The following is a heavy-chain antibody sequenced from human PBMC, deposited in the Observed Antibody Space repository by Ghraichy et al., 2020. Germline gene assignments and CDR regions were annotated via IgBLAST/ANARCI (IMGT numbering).Heavy chain of an antibody. CDR2: ISTEGRKI. CDR3: VSNVNSGFPGYFNY. CDR1: GLSFSSYW. Sequence: GGSLRLSCAASGLSFSSYWMYWVRQAPGKGLEWVSYISTEGRKIDYADSLKGRFTFSRDNAKNTLYRQMDNLRVEDTAVYYCVSNVNSGFPGYFNYWGQGILVTVSS. V-gene: IGHV3-74*01. D-gene: IGHD1-1*01. J-gene: IGHJ4*02.